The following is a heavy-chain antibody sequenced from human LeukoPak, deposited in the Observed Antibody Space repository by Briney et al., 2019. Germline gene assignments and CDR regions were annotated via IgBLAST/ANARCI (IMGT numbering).Heavy chain of an antibody. CDR3: ARGRRNGNNFYYFDY. Sequence: GGSLRLSCAASGFTFSSYAMSWVRQAPGKGLEWVSAISGSGGSTYYADSVKGRFTISRDNSKNTVYLQMNSLRAEDTAVYFCARGRRNGNNFYYFDYWGQGTLLTVSS. CDR1: GFTFSSYA. J-gene: IGHJ4*02. D-gene: IGHD5-24*01. V-gene: IGHV3-23*01. CDR2: ISGSGGST.